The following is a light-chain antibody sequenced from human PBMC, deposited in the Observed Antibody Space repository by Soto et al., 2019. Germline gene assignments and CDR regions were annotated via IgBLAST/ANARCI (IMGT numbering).Light chain of an antibody. CDR1: SSDIGGFIY. J-gene: IGLJ2*01. Sequence: QSALTQPASVSGSPGRSVTISCTGTSSDIGGFIYVSWYQHLPGRAPKLIIYDVTNRPSGISYRFSASKSGGTASLTISGLQAEDEAYYYCSSYSRSTTHVVFGGGTKLTVL. V-gene: IGLV2-14*03. CDR3: SSYSRSTTHVV. CDR2: DVT.